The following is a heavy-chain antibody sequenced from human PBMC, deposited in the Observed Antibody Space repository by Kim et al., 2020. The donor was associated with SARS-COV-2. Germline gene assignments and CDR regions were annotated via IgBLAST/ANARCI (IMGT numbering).Heavy chain of an antibody. CDR2: ISSSSKTI. Sequence: GSLRLSCAASGFTFSNFSINWVRQAPGKGLEWISYISSSSKTIYYADSVRGRFTISRDNAKNSLYLQMNSLRDEDTAVYYCARVLWTGYSADYWGQGTLVTVSS. CDR1: GFTFSNFS. D-gene: IGHD3-3*01. J-gene: IGHJ4*02. V-gene: IGHV3-48*02. CDR3: ARVLWTGYSADY.